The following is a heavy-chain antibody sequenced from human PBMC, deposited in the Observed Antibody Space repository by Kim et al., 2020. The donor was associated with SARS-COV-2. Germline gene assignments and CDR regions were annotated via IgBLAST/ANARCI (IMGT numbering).Heavy chain of an antibody. CDR3: THSVLNYYGSGSFAYLGDY. Sequence: GGSLRLSCAASGFTFSNAWMSWVRQAPGKGLEWVGRIKSKTDGGTTDYAAPVKGRFTISRDDSKNTLYLQMNSLKTEDTAVYYCTHSVLNYYGSGSFAYLGDYWGQGTLVTVSS. D-gene: IGHD3-10*01. CDR2: IKSKTDGGTT. CDR1: GFTFSNAW. J-gene: IGHJ4*02. V-gene: IGHV3-15*01.